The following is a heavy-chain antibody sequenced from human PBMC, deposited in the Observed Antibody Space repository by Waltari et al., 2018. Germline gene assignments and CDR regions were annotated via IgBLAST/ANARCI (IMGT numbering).Heavy chain of an antibody. D-gene: IGHD4-17*01. CDR3: ASMATTSDFDY. CDR2: IWHDGTYK. J-gene: IGHJ4*02. Sequence: QVQLVEAGGGVVQPGRSRRLSCVASGSHFSDHGMLWVRQAPGMGLEWVSLIWHDGTYKYYADSVKGRFSISRDNSKNMVYLQMNGLRAEDTAVYFCASMATTSDFDYWGQGALVTVSS. CDR1: GSHFSDHG. V-gene: IGHV3-33*01.